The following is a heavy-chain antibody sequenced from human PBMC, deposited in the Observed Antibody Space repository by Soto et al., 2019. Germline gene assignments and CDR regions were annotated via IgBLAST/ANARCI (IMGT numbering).Heavy chain of an antibody. CDR1: GFTFSSYA. CDR3: AKNVTTTAFDY. D-gene: IGHD4-17*01. Sequence: EVQLLESGGGLVQPGGSLRLSCADSGFTFSSYAVSWVRQAPGKGLEWVSSISDTGVGTYYGDSVKGRFTISRDNSKNTLYLQMKSLRAEDTAVYYCAKNVTTTAFDYWGQGNLVTVSS. V-gene: IGHV3-23*01. CDR2: ISDTGVGT. J-gene: IGHJ4*02.